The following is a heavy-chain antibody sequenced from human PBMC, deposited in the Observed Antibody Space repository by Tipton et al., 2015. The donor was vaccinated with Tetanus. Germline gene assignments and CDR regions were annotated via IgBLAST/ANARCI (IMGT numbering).Heavy chain of an antibody. CDR1: GDSLSNGDYY. CDR3: ARDHGITWGGMGYYYGMDV. Sequence: TLSLTCTVSGDSLSNGDYYWSWIRQPPGKGLESIGYIYYSGSTYYNPSLESRVTISVDTSKNQFPLRLSSVTAADTAVYYCARDHGITWGGMGYYYGMDVWGQGTTVTVSS. J-gene: IGHJ6*02. V-gene: IGHV4-30-4*01. D-gene: IGHD3-16*01. CDR2: IYYSGST.